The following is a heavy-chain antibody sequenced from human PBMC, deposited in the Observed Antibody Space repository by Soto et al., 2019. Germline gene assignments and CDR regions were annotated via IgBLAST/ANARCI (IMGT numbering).Heavy chain of an antibody. CDR1: GGSISSSSYY. D-gene: IGHD3-10*01. J-gene: IGHJ4*02. CDR3: ARHVLWFGELLPNAYYFDY. CDR2: IYYSGST. V-gene: IGHV4-39*01. Sequence: SETLSLTCTVSGGSISSSSYYWGWIRQPPGKGLVLIGIIYYSGSTYYIPSRKSRVTISVDTSKNQFSLKLSSVTAADTAVYYCARHVLWFGELLPNAYYFDYWGQGTLVTVSS.